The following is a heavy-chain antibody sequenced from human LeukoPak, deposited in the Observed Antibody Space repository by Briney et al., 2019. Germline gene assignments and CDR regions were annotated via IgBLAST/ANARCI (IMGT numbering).Heavy chain of an antibody. J-gene: IGHJ6*03. CDR1: GFTFVFSG. CDR2: IGGSSTTI. CDR3: ARSPRSHCSGTICFYNYYMDV. D-gene: IGHD2-15*01. V-gene: IGHV3-48*04. Sequence: PGGSLRLSCVASGFTFVFSGMNWVRQAPGKGLEWVAYIGGSSTTIRYADSVKGRFTISRDNVEDSLFLQMTSLRAEDTAVYYCARSPRSHCSGTICFYNYYMDVWGTGTTVTVCS.